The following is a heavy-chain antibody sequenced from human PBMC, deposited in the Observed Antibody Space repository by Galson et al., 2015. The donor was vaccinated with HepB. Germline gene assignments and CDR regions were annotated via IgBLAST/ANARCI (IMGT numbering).Heavy chain of an antibody. CDR2: FDPEDGET. CDR3: ATLGIGVGGTKTGWFDP. CDR1: GYTLTELS. J-gene: IGHJ5*02. D-gene: IGHD6-19*01. Sequence: SVKVSCKVSGYTLTELSMHWVRQAPGKGLEWMGGFDPEDGETIYAQKFQGRVTMTEDTSTDTAYMELSSLRSEDTAVYYCATLGIGVGGTKTGWFDPWGQGTLVTVSS. V-gene: IGHV1-24*01.